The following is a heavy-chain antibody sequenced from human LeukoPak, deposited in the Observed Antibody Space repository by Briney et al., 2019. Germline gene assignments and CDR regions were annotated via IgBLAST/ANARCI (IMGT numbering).Heavy chain of an antibody. Sequence: GGSLRLSCAASGFTFSSYWMHWVRQAPGKGLVWVSRINSDGSSTSYADSVKGRFTISRDNAKNTLYLQMNSLRAEDTAVYYCARGGLFSRYYMDVWGKGTTVTVSS. CDR2: INSDGSST. CDR1: GFTFSSYW. D-gene: IGHD2/OR15-2a*01. CDR3: ARGGLFSRYYMDV. J-gene: IGHJ6*03. V-gene: IGHV3-74*01.